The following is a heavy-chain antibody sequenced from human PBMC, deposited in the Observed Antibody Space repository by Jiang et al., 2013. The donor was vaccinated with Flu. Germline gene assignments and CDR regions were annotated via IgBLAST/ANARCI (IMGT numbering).Heavy chain of an antibody. J-gene: IGHJ4*02. D-gene: IGHD6-19*01. CDR1: GYSVSANSAA. Sequence: GLVKPSQTLSLTCAVSGYSVSANSAAWNWIRQSPSRGLEWLGRTYYRSKWYHEYAPSVQSRITINPDTSNNQFSLQLNSVTPDDTAIYYCARGYGSGWYQDYWGQGTLVTVSS. CDR3: ARGYGSGWYQDY. CDR2: TYYRSKWYH. V-gene: IGHV6-1*01.